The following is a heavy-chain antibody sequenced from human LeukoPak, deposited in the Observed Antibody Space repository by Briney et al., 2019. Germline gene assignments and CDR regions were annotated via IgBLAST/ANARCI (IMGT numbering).Heavy chain of an antibody. CDR1: GFTFRSYA. Sequence: GGSLRLSCAASGFTFRSYAMSWVRQAPGKGLEWVSAISGSGGSTYDADSVKGRFTISRDNSKNTLYLQMNSLRAEDTAVYYCARAGRDGYNYADYWGQGTLVTVSS. J-gene: IGHJ4*02. CDR3: ARAGRDGYNYADY. D-gene: IGHD5-24*01. V-gene: IGHV3-23*01. CDR2: ISGSGGST.